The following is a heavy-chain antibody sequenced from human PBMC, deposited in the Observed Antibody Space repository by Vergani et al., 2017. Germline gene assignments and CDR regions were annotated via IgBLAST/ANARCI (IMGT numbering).Heavy chain of an antibody. D-gene: IGHD2-8*01. V-gene: IGHV1-58*02. CDR3: ARAGCTNGVCYFNWFDP. Sequence: QMQLVQSGPEVKKPGTSVKVSCKASGFTFTSSAMQWVRQARGQRLEWIGWIVVGSGNTNYAQKFQERVTITRDMSTSTAYMELSSLRSEDTAVYYCARAGCTNGVCYFNWFDPWGQGTLVTVSS. CDR1: GFTFTSSA. J-gene: IGHJ5*02. CDR2: IVVGSGNT.